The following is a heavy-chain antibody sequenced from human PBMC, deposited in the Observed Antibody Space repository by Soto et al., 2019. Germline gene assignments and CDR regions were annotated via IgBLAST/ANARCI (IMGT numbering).Heavy chain of an antibody. J-gene: IGHJ5*02. CDR2: MNPGSGDT. Sequence: AYATVSGKASGYTFTNNDVSWVRQATGQGLEWMGWMNPGSGDTGYAQKFQGRVTMTRDISIATAYMELNSLTSEDTAIYYCARMESFGSLNWFDPWGQGTLVTVSS. CDR3: ARMESFGSLNWFDP. D-gene: IGHD5-18*01. CDR1: GYTFTNND. V-gene: IGHV1-8*02.